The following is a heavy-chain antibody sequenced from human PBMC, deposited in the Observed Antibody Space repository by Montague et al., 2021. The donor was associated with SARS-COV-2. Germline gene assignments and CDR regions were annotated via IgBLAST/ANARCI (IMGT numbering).Heavy chain of an antibody. J-gene: IGHJ6*02. CDR3: ASFTMVRGAPGYGMDV. CDR1: GFPFSDCY. CDR2: ISTRSTYT. V-gene: IGHV3-11*03. Sequence: SLSLSFSASGFPFSDCYMTWIRQAPGKGLEWLSYISTRSTYTNYADSVKGRFTISRDDAKNSLYLQMNSLRAEDTAVYYCASFTMVRGAPGYGMDVWGQGTTVTVSS. D-gene: IGHD3-10*01.